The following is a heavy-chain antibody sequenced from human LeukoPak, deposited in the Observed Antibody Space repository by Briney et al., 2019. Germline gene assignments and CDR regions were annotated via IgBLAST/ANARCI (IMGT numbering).Heavy chain of an antibody. CDR2: IYYSGST. CDR3: ASPPGSSRADNYYYDYGMDV. J-gene: IGHJ6*02. Sequence: SETLSLTCTVSGGSISNYYWSWIRQPPGKGLECVGDIYYSGSTNYNPSLKSRVTISVDMSKNQFSLNLSSVTAADTAVYYCASPPGSSRADNYYYDYGMDVWGQGTTVTVSS. V-gene: IGHV4-59*01. CDR1: GGSISNYY. D-gene: IGHD1-1*01.